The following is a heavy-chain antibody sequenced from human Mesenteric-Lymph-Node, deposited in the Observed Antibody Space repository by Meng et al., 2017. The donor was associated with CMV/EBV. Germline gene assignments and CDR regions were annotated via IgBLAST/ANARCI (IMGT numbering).Heavy chain of an antibody. CDR3: ARGGYITIFGVVNLKGGMDV. V-gene: IGHV3-23*01. CDR1: GFTFRNSG. CDR2: ITGSGDYT. D-gene: IGHD3-3*01. Sequence: GGSLRLSCAASGFTFRNSGMSWVRQAPRKGLEWVSTITGSGDYTYYGDSVKGRFTISRDNSKSTLFLQMNSLRAEDTAVYYCARGGYITIFGVVNLKGGMDVWGQGTTVTVSS. J-gene: IGHJ6*02.